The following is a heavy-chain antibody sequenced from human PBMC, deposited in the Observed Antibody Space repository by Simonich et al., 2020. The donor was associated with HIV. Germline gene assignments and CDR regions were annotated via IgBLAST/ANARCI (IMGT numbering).Heavy chain of an antibody. CDR3: ARRDRELILYFDY. Sequence: QVQLQQWGAGLLKPSETLSLTCAVYGGSFNGYYWSWIRQPPGKGLEWIGEIKHSEITNDKSSLNSRATISVDKSKNQFSLKLSSVTAADTAIYYCARRDRELILYFDYWGQGNLVTVSS. V-gene: IGHV4-34*04. CDR2: IKHSEIT. CDR1: GGSFNGYY. J-gene: IGHJ4*02. D-gene: IGHD3-3*01.